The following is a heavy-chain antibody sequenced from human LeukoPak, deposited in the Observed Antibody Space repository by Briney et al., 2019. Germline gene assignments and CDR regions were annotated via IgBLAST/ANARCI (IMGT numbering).Heavy chain of an antibody. J-gene: IGHJ4*02. CDR3: ARQAQIAVAGTSRY. CDR2: ISGSGGST. Sequence: PGGSLRLSCAASGFTFSSYAMSWVRQAPGKGLEWVSAISGSGGSTYYADSVKGRFTISRDNSKNTLYLQMNSLRAEDTAVYYCARQAQIAVAGTSRYWGQGTLVTVSS. D-gene: IGHD6-19*01. CDR1: GFTFSSYA. V-gene: IGHV3-23*01.